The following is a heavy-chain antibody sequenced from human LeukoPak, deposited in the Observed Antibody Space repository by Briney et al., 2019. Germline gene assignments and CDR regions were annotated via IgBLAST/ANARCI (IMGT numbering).Heavy chain of an antibody. CDR2: IIPILGIA. CDR1: GGTFSSYA. V-gene: IGHV1-69*04. CDR3: ARGTGYSYPYGMDV. D-gene: IGHD5-18*01. Sequence: GSSVKLSCKASGGTFSSYAISWVRQAPGQELEWMGRIIPILGIANYAQKFQGRVTITADKSTSTAYMELSSLRSEDTAVYYCARGTGYSYPYGMDVWGQGTTVTVSS. J-gene: IGHJ6*02.